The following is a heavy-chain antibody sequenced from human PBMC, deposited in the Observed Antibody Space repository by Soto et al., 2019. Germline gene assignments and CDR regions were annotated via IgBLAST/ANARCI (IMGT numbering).Heavy chain of an antibody. J-gene: IGHJ4*02. D-gene: IGHD2-8*01. Sequence: QVQLQESGPGLAKPSETLSLTCTVSGGSVSSSSYYWNWIRQPPGKGLEWIGYIYYSGSTNYNPSLKSRVTISVDTSKNQFSLKLSSVTAADTAVYYCARDPTRMYYFDYWGQGTLVTASS. CDR2: IYYSGST. V-gene: IGHV4-61*01. CDR3: ARDPTRMYYFDY. CDR1: GGSVSSSSYY.